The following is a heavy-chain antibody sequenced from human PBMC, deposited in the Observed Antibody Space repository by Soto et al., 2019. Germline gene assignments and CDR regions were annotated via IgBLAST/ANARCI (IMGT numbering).Heavy chain of an antibody. CDR3: TRDLNGGNPFDY. Sequence: QVQFVQSGAEVKKPGASVRLSCKPSGYTLPNYSIQWVRQAAGQGLQWLGWINPGSGYTEYSQRFQGRVTLSRDNSASTFYMDLTSLTSEDTAVYFCTRDLNGGNPFDYWGQGTLVTVS. D-gene: IGHD2-8*01. J-gene: IGHJ4*02. CDR1: GYTLPNYS. V-gene: IGHV1-3*01. CDR2: INPGSGYT.